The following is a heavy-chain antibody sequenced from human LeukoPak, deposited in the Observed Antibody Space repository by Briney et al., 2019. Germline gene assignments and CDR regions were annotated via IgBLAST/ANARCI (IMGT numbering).Heavy chain of an antibody. CDR1: GFTFSNNA. V-gene: IGHV3-23*01. CDR2: LYGGGGST. CDR3: AREDAVSGGYFDY. J-gene: IGHJ4*02. Sequence: GGYLRLSCAASGFTFSNNAMGRVRQAPGKGLEWVSALYGGGGSTFYEDSVKGRFTISRDNSKNKLYLQMNSLRVEDTAVYFCAREDAVSGGYFDYWGQGTLVIVSS. D-gene: IGHD3-16*01.